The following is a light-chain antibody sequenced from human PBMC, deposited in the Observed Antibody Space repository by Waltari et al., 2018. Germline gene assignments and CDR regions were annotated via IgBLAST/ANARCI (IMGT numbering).Light chain of an antibody. V-gene: IGLV2-23*02. J-gene: IGLJ2*01. Sequence: QSALTQPASVSGSPGQSITISCTGTNSDLGSYNLVSWYQQHPGRAPKLVIHEVTTRPSGISDRFSGSKSGNMASLTISGLQAEDEADYYCSSYASRTSFAIFGGGTKLTVL. CDR1: NSDLGSYNL. CDR2: EVT. CDR3: SSYASRTSFAI.